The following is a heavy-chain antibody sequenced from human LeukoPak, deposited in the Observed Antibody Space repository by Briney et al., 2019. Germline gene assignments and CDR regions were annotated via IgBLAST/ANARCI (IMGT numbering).Heavy chain of an antibody. Sequence: PGGSLRLSCAASGFTFSSYSMNWVRQAPGKGLEWVSSISSSSSYIYYADSMKGRFTISRDNAKNSLYLQMNSLRAEDTAVYYCARDRVSGWFDPWGQGTLVTVSS. CDR3: ARDRVSGWFDP. J-gene: IGHJ5*02. V-gene: IGHV3-21*01. D-gene: IGHD6-13*01. CDR2: ISSSSSYI. CDR1: GFTFSSYS.